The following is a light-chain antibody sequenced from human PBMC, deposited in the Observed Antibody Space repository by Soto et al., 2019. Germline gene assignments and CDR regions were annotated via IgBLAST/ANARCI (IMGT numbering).Light chain of an antibody. CDR2: DNN. V-gene: IGLV1-51*01. J-gene: IGLJ1*01. Sequence: QSVLTQPPSVSVAPGQNVTISCSGSSSTIGNNYVSWYQHLPGTAPKLLIYDNNKRPSGIPDRFSGFKSGTSATLGITGLQTGDEADYHCGTWDTSLSVCYVFGTGTKLTVL. CDR3: GTWDTSLSVCYV. CDR1: SSTIGNNY.